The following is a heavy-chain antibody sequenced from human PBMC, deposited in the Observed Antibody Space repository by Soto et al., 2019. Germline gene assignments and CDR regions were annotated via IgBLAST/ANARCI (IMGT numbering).Heavy chain of an antibody. CDR1: GGSISSGGYY. Sequence: PSETLSLTCTVSGGSISSGGYYWSWIRQHPGKGLEWIGYIYYSGSTYYNPSLKSRVTISVDTSKNQFSLKLSSVTAADTAVYYCARDFSDCSGGSCYSRKDYYYYYGMDVWGQGTTVTVSS. J-gene: IGHJ6*02. D-gene: IGHD2-15*01. CDR2: IYYSGST. CDR3: ARDFSDCSGGSCYSRKDYYYYYGMDV. V-gene: IGHV4-31*03.